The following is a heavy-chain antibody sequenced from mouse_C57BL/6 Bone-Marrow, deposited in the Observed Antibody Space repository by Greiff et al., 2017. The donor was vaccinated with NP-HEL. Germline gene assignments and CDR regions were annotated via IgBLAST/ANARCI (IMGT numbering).Heavy chain of an antibody. V-gene: IGHV1-63*01. D-gene: IGHD2-2*01. CDR2: IYPGGGYT. CDR3: ARCPIYYGYGFDY. Sequence: QVQLQQSGAELVRPGTSVKMSCKASGYTFTNYWIGWAKQRPGHGLEWIGDIYPGGGYTNSNEKFKGKATLTADKSSSTAYMQFSSLTSEDSAIYYCARCPIYYGYGFDYWGQGTTLTVSS. CDR1: GYTFTNYW. J-gene: IGHJ2*01.